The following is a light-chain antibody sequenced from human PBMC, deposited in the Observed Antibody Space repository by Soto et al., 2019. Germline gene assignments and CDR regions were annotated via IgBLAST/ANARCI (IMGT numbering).Light chain of an antibody. CDR2: AAS. CDR3: QKYNSVPRT. CDR1: QGINNY. J-gene: IGKJ1*01. V-gene: IGKV1-27*01. Sequence: DIRMTQSPPSLSASVGDKITITCRASQGINNYLAWYQQKPGEVPKLLIYAASTLQSGVSSRFSGSGSGTVFTPTINSLQPEDVGSYYCQKYNSVPRTFGQGTKVEIK.